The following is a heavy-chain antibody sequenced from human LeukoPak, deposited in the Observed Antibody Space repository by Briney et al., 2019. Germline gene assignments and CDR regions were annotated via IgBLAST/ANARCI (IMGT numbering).Heavy chain of an antibody. J-gene: IGHJ4*02. Sequence: ASVKVSCKASGGIFSSYAINWVRHAPGQGLEWMGRIIPIIGSANYAQKFQGRVTITADKSTRTAYMELSSLRSEDTALYYCAKGSRLREGGSYRFWGQGTLVTVSS. CDR1: GGIFSSYA. CDR3: AKGSRLREGGSYRF. D-gene: IGHD3-16*02. V-gene: IGHV1-69*04. CDR2: IIPIIGSA.